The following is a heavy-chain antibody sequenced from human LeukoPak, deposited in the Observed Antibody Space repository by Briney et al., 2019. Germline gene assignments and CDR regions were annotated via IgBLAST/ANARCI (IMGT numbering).Heavy chain of an antibody. CDR3: ARGHQGYYHYMDV. V-gene: IGHV1-2*02. J-gene: IGHJ6*03. CDR1: GYTFSAYY. Sequence: ASVTVSCKASGYTFSAYYLHWVRQAPGQGLEWMGWVNPNSGGTNYAQNYQGRVTMTRDTSIGTAYMELSRLRPDDTAVYFCARGHQGYYHYMDVWGKGTTVTVSS. D-gene: IGHD2-2*01. CDR2: VNPNSGGT.